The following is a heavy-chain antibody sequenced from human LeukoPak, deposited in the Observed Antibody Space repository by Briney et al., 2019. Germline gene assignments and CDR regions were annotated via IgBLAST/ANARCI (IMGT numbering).Heavy chain of an antibody. D-gene: IGHD2-2*01. V-gene: IGHV4-59*01. CDR1: GGSLSSYY. CDR2: IYYSGST. J-gene: IGHJ4*02. Sequence: SETLSLTCTVSGGSLSSYYWSWIRQPPGKGLEWIGYIYYSGSTNYNPSLKSRVTISVDTSKNQFSLKLSSVTAADTAVYYCARNYCSSTSCSLSTFDYWGQGTLVTVSS. CDR3: ARNYCSSTSCSLSTFDY.